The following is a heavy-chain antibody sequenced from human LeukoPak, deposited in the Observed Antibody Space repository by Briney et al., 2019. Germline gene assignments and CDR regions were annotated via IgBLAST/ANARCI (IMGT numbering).Heavy chain of an antibody. J-gene: IGHJ4*02. D-gene: IGHD6-13*01. CDR1: GDSISSYY. V-gene: IGHV4-59*01. CDR2: IYYSGNT. Sequence: KASETLSLTCTVSGDSISSYYWSWIRQPPGKGLEWIGYIYYSGNTNYNPSLKSRVTISVDTSKNQFSLKLTSVTAADTAVYYCAREVVAAAGTVDCWGQGTLATVSS. CDR3: AREVVAAAGTVDC.